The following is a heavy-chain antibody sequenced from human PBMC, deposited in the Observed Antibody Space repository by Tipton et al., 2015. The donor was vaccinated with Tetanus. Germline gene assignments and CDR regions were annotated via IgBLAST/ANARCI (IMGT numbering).Heavy chain of an antibody. CDR2: IFYSGKT. V-gene: IGHV4-4*01. CDR1: GGSISGNNW. J-gene: IGHJ2*01. Sequence: TLSLTCAVSGGSISGNNWWSWVRQSPGKGLEWIGEIFYSGKTNYNPSLKSRVSITMDKWKNEFSLQLNSVTAADTAVYFCSSGSNWAIRYFYIWGPGTLVTVSS. CDR3: SSGSNWAIRYFYI. D-gene: IGHD2-8*01.